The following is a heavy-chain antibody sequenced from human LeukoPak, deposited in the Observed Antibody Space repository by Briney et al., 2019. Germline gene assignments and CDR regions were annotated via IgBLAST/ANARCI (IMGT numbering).Heavy chain of an antibody. CDR2: IIPIFGIA. CDR3: ARSGYSYGSRHYYFDY. V-gene: IGHV1-69*04. J-gene: IGHJ4*02. D-gene: IGHD5-18*01. Sequence: GSSVKVSCKASGGTFSSYAISWVRQAPGQGLEWMGRIIPIFGIANYAQKFQGRVTITADKSTSTAYMELSSLRSEDTAVYYCARSGYSYGSRHYYFDYWGQGTRVTVSS. CDR1: GGTFSSYA.